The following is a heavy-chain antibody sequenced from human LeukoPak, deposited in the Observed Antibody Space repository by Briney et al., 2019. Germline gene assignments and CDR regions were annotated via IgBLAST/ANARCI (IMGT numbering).Heavy chain of an antibody. Sequence: PSETLSLTCTVSGGSISSYYWSWIRQPPGKGLEWIGYIYYSGSTNYNPSLKSRVTISVDTSKNQFSLKLSSVTAADTAVYYCARQQPRPQLRYGMDVWGQGTTVTVSS. J-gene: IGHJ6*02. CDR1: GGSISSYY. CDR3: ARQQPRPQLRYGMDV. V-gene: IGHV4-59*08. D-gene: IGHD2-21*01. CDR2: IYYSGST.